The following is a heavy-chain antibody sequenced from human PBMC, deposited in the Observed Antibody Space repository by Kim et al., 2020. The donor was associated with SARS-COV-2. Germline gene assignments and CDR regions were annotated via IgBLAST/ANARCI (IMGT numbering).Heavy chain of an antibody. CDR1: GGSISSYY. J-gene: IGHJ6*03. CDR2: IYTSGST. V-gene: IGHV4-4*07. Sequence: SETLSLTCTVSGGSISSYYWSWIRQPAGKGLEWIGRIYTSGSTNYNPSLKSRVTMSVDTSKNQFSLKLSSVTAADTAVYYCARVGITMVRGITLYPHYYYMDVWGKGTTVTVSS. D-gene: IGHD3-10*01. CDR3: ARVGITMVRGITLYPHYYYMDV.